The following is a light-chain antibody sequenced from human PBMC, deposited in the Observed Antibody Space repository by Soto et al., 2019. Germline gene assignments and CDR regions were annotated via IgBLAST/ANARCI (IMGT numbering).Light chain of an antibody. CDR3: QQYNSYST. CDR2: KAS. J-gene: IGKJ1*01. CDR1: QSISSW. Sequence: DIQMTQSPSTLSASVGDRVTITCRASQSISSWLAWYQQKPGEAPKLLIYKASSLESGVPSRFSGSGSGTEVTLTISSLQPDDFSTYYCQQYNSYSTFGQGTKVEIK. V-gene: IGKV1-5*03.